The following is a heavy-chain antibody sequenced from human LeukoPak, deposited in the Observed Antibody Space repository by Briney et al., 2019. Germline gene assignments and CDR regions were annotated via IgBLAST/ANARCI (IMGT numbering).Heavy chain of an antibody. CDR1: GFSLSTSGVG. D-gene: IGHD5-12*01. V-gene: IGHV2-5*02. CDR3: AHRGYSGYPPLEAFDI. J-gene: IGHJ3*02. CDR2: IYWDDDK. Sequence: SGPTLVNPTQTLTLTCTFSGFSLSTSGVGVGWIRQPPGKALEWLALIYWDDDKRYSPSLKSRLTITKDTSKNQVVLTMTNMDPVDTATYYCAHRGYSGYPPLEAFDIWGQGTMVTVSS.